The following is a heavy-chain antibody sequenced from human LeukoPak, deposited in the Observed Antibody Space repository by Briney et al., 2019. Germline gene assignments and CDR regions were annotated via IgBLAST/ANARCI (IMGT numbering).Heavy chain of an antibody. D-gene: IGHD4-17*01. V-gene: IGHV4-39*07. CDR3: ARDVAPDYGDYFSAFDI. Sequence: SSETLSLTCTVSGGSINSRSYYWSWIRQPPGKGLEWIGEINHSGSTNYNPSLKSRVTISVDTSKNQFSLKLSSVTAADTAVYYCARDVAPDYGDYFSAFDIWGQGTMVTVSS. CDR2: INHSGST. J-gene: IGHJ3*02. CDR1: GGSINSRSYY.